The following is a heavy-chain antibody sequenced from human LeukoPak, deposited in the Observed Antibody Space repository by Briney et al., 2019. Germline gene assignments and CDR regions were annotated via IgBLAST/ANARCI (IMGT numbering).Heavy chain of an antibody. CDR3: ARAPQYQLTDY. V-gene: IGHV3-33*01. CDR1: GFTFSSYG. J-gene: IGHJ4*02. Sequence: GGSLRLSCAASGFTFSSYGMHWVRQAPGKGLEWVAVIWYDGSNKYYADSVKGRFTISRDNSKNTLYLQMNSLRAEDTAVYYCARAPQYQLTDYWGREPWSPSPQ. CDR2: IWYDGSNK. D-gene: IGHD1-1*01.